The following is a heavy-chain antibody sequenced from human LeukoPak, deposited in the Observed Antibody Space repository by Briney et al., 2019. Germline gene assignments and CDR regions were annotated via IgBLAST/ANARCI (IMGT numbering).Heavy chain of an antibody. CDR3: ARDKGASRVLRYFDWLANSFDY. D-gene: IGHD3-9*01. CDR1: GYTFTSYY. J-gene: IGHJ4*02. V-gene: IGHV1-46*01. CDR2: INPSGGST. Sequence: ASVKVSCKASGYTFTSYYMHWVRQAPGQGLEWMGIINPSGGSTSYAQKFQGRVTMTRDTSTSTVYMELSSLRSEDTAVYYCARDKGASRVLRYFDWLANSFDYWGQGTLVTVSS.